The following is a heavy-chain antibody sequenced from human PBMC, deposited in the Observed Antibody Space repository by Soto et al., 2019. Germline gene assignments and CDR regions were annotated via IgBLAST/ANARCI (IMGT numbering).Heavy chain of an antibody. CDR1: GGTFSSYA. CDR2: IIPIFGTA. V-gene: IGHV1-69*06. Sequence: SVKVSCKASGGTFSSYAISWVRQAPGQGLEWMGGIIPIFGTANYAQKFQGRVTITADKSTSTAYMELSSLRSEDTAVYYCARLNRGHYASRAGEFDYWGQGTLVTVSS. J-gene: IGHJ4*02. CDR3: ARLNRGHYASRAGEFDY. D-gene: IGHD3-22*01.